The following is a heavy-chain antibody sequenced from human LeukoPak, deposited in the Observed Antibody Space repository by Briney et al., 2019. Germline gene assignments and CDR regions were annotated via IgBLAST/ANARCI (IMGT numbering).Heavy chain of an antibody. CDR1: GGSISNGDYY. J-gene: IGHJ3*02. Sequence: ASETLSLTCTVSGGSISNGDYYWTGIRQHPGKGLGWIGYIYYRGSTYYNPSLKSRVVISVDTSKNQFSLKLKSVTAADTAVYYCARDRRWLRFHGFDIWGQGTMVTVSS. D-gene: IGHD5-12*01. CDR2: IYYRGST. CDR3: ARDRRWLRFHGFDI. V-gene: IGHV4-31*03.